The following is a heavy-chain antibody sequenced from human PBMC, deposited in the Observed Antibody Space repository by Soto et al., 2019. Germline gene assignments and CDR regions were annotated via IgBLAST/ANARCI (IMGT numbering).Heavy chain of an antibody. V-gene: IGHV4-34*01. J-gene: IGHJ6*02. CDR3: ARGLRASYGVRLSYYYYGMDV. Sequence: SETLSLTCGVYGGSLSDFYWGWIRQPPGQGLECIGEISHSGSTNYNPSLKSRVTISIDTSKNQFSLKLSSVTAADTAMYYCARGLRASYGVRLSYYYYGMDVWVQGTTVTVSS. CDR1: GGSLSDFY. CDR2: ISHSGST. D-gene: IGHD3-10*01.